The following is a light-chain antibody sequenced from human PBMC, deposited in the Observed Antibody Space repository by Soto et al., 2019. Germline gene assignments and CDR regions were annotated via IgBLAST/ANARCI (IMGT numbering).Light chain of an antibody. J-gene: IGKJ5*01. CDR3: QQYNSYSVT. CDR2: KAS. CDR1: QSISSW. V-gene: IGKV1-5*03. Sequence: DAPITQYPFTLSASVGDRVPLTFRASQSISSWLAWYQQKPGKAPKLLIYKASSLESGVPSRFSGSGSGTEFTLTISSLQPDDFATYYCQQYNSYSVTFGQGTRLEI.